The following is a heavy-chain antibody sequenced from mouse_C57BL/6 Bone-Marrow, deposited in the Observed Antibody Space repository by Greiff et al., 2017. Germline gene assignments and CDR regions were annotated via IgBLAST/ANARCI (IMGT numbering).Heavy chain of an antibody. CDR2: IDPSDSYT. CDR3: ARGGYYYFDY. J-gene: IGHJ2*01. V-gene: IGHV1-50*01. D-gene: IGHD2-3*01. CDR1: GYTFTSYW. Sequence: QVQLQQPGAELVKPGASVKLSCKASGYTFTSYWMQWVKQRPGQGLEWIGEIDPSDSYTNYNQKFKGKATLTVDTSSSTAYMQLSSLTAEDSAVYYCARGGYYYFDYWGQGTTLTGSS.